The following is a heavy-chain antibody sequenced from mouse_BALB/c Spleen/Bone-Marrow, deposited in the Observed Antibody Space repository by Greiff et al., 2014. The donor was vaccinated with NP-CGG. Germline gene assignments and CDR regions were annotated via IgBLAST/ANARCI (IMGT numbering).Heavy chain of an antibody. V-gene: IGHV7-1*02. J-gene: IGHJ2*01. CDR1: GFTFSDFY. Sequence: EVQLVESGGGLVQPGGSLRLSCATSGFTFSDFYMEWVRQPPGKRLEWIAASRNKVNDYTTEYSASVKGRFIVSRDTSQSILYLQMNALRAEDTAIYYCARAVYGNFDCWGQGTTLTVSS. CDR2: SRNKVNDYTT. CDR3: ARAVYGNFDC. D-gene: IGHD2-1*01.